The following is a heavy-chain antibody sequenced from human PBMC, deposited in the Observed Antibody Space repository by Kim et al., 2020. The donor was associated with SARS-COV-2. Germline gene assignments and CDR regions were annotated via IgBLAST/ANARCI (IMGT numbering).Heavy chain of an antibody. V-gene: IGHV1-69*04. CDR2: IIPILGIA. J-gene: IGHJ4*02. Sequence: SVKVSCKASGGTFSSYAISWVRQAPGQGLEWMGRIIPILGIANYAQKFQGRVTITADKSTSTAYMELRSLRSEDTAVYYCARSYYDSSGYFDYWGQGTLVTVSS. CDR1: GGTFSSYA. CDR3: ARSYYDSSGYFDY. D-gene: IGHD3-22*01.